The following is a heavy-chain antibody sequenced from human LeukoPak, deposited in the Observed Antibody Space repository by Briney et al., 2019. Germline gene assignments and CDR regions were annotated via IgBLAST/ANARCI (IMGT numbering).Heavy chain of an antibody. D-gene: IGHD6-19*01. J-gene: IGHJ3*02. CDR3: AREYLRSSGWYDDAFDI. CDR1: GGSISSSSYY. V-gene: IGHV4-39*02. Sequence: SETLSLTCTVSGGSISSSSYYWGWIRQPPGKGLEWIGSIYYSGSTYYDPSLKSRVTISVDTSKNQFSLKLSSVTAADTAVYYCAREYLRSSGWYDDAFDIWGQGTMVTVSS. CDR2: IYYSGST.